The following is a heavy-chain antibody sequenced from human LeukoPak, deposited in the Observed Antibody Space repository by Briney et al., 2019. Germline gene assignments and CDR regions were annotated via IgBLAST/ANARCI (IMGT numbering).Heavy chain of an antibody. CDR2: ISAYDGNT. Sequence: ASVKVSCNASGYTINRHDISWGRQAPGQGLEWMGWISAYDGNTDFAQKFQGRVTMTTDTSTSTAYMALRSLRSDDTAIYFCARVTAMKGVDYWGQGTLVTVSS. CDR1: GYTINRHD. J-gene: IGHJ4*02. CDR3: ARVTAMKGVDY. V-gene: IGHV1-18*01. D-gene: IGHD2-21*02.